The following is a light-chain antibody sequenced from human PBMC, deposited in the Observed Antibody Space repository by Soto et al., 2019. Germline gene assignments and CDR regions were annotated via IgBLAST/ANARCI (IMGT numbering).Light chain of an antibody. CDR3: QQLNSYLSIT. J-gene: IGKJ5*01. CDR2: AAS. V-gene: IGKV1-9*01. Sequence: DSQLTQSPSFLSASVGDRFTITCLAIQGISNYLAWYQQKPWKAPKLLVYAASTLESGVPSRFSGSGSGTEFTLTINSLQPEDFANYYCQQLNSYLSITFGQGTRLEIK. CDR1: QGISNY.